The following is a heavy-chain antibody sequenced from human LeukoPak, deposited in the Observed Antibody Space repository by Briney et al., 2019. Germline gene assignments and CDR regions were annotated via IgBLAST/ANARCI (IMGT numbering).Heavy chain of an antibody. D-gene: IGHD4-23*01. CDR1: GGSIINTNYY. Sequence: SETLSLTCTVSGGSIINTNYYWAWIRQPPGRGLEWMGGIYYPGSTYCKPSLKSRLTISIDTSNNQFFLKLTSVTAEDTAVYYCAGQRWGYHSWFEAWGQGSLVTVSS. V-gene: IGHV4-39*01. J-gene: IGHJ5*02. CDR2: IYYPGST. CDR3: AGQRWGYHSWFEA.